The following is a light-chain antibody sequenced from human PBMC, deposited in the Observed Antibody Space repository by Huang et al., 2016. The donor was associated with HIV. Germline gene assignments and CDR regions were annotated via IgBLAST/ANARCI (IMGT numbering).Light chain of an antibody. Sequence: EIVMTQSPATLSVSPGQRVTLSCRANRSVSTNVAWYQQGHGQAPRLLIYGSSTRAPGIPARFRGSGSGTDFSLTSSSLQSEDFALYYCHQYNNWLLSFGGGTRV. J-gene: IGKJ4*01. CDR3: HQYNNWLLS. CDR2: GSS. CDR1: RSVSTN. V-gene: IGKV3-15*01.